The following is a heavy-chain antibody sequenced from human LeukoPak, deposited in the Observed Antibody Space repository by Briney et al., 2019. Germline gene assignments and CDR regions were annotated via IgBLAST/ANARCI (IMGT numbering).Heavy chain of an antibody. CDR3: ARYPMVRGVNFDY. V-gene: IGHV4-59*08. J-gene: IGHJ4*02. CDR2: IYYSGST. CDR1: GGSISSYY. D-gene: IGHD3-10*01. Sequence: SSETLSLTCTVSGGSISSYYWSWIRQPPGKGLEWIGYIYYSGSTNYNPSLKSRVTISVDTSKNQFSLKLSSVTAADTAVYYCARYPMVRGVNFDYWGQGTLVTVSS.